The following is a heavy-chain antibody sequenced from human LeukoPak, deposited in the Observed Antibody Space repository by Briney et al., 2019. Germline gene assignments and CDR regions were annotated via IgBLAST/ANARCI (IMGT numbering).Heavy chain of an antibody. Sequence: GGSLRLSCAASGFTFSSYCMHWVRQAPGKGLVWVSRINSDGSSTNYADSVKGRFTISRDNAKNTLYLQMNSLRAEDTAVCYCARMAPTVARGMGVWGQGTTVTVSS. D-gene: IGHD2-21*01. CDR2: INSDGSST. J-gene: IGHJ6*02. V-gene: IGHV3-74*01. CDR1: GFTFSSYC. CDR3: ARMAPTVARGMGV.